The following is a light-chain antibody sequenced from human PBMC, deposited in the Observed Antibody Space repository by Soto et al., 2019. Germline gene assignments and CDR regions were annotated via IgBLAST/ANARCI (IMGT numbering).Light chain of an antibody. Sequence: QAVVTQEPSLTVSPGETVTLTCGSSTGTVTSGHYPYWFQQRPGQAPTTLIYDTNNKYSWTPDRFSGSLLGGKAALTLSGAQPDDEGDYYCLLLYSGNRRVFGTGTKVTVL. J-gene: IGLJ1*01. CDR1: TGTVTSGHY. V-gene: IGLV7-46*01. CDR2: DTN. CDR3: LLLYSGNRRV.